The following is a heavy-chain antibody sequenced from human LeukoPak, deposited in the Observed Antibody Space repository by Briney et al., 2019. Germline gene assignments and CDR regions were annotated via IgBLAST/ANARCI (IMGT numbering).Heavy chain of an antibody. CDR2: INHSGST. Sequence: SETLSLTCAVYGGSFSGYYWSWIRQPPGKGLEWIGEINHSGSTNYNPSLKSRVTISVDTSKNQFSLKLSSVTAADTAVYYCARDLWFGELYNWFDPWGQGTLVTVSS. CDR3: ARDLWFGELYNWFDP. D-gene: IGHD3-10*01. J-gene: IGHJ5*02. V-gene: IGHV4-34*01. CDR1: GGSFSGYY.